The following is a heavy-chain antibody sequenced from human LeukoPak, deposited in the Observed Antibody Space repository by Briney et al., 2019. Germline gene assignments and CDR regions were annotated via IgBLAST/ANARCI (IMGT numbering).Heavy chain of an antibody. CDR2: ISSNGGST. CDR1: GFTFSSYA. D-gene: IGHD5-18*01. J-gene: IGHJ4*02. Sequence: PGGSLRLSCAASGFTFSSYAMHWVRQAPGKGLEYVSAISSNGGSTYYANSVKGRFTISGDNSKNTLYLQMGSLRAEDMAVYYCASSRGIQLGFDYWGQGTLVTVSS. CDR3: ASSRGIQLGFDY. V-gene: IGHV3-64*01.